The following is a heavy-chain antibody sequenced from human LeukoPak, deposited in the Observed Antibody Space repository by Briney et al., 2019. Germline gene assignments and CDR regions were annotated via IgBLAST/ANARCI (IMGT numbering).Heavy chain of an antibody. J-gene: IGHJ3*02. CDR1: GYTFSSYA. V-gene: IGHV7-4-1*02. D-gene: IGHD5-18*01. CDR2: SNTNTGNP. Sequence: GASVKVSCKASGYTFSSYAMNWVRQAPGQGLEWMGWSNTNTGNPTYAQGFTGRFVFSLDTSVSTAYLQISSLKAEDTAVYYCARDIGALRIQVPPDAFDIWGQGTMVTVSS. CDR3: ARDIGALRIQVPPDAFDI.